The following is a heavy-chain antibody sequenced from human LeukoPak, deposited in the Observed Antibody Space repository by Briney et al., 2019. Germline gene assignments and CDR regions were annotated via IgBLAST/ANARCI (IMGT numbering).Heavy chain of an antibody. CDR2: IIPIFGTA. J-gene: IGHJ1*01. Sequence: ASVKVSCKASGGTFSSYAISWVRQAPGQGLEWMGGIIPIFGTANYAQKFQGRVTITADESTSTAYMELSSLRSEDTAVYYCARDFSPYCGGDCYERYFQHWGQGTLVTVSS. CDR1: GGTFSSYA. D-gene: IGHD2-21*02. CDR3: ARDFSPYCGGDCYERYFQH. V-gene: IGHV1-69*13.